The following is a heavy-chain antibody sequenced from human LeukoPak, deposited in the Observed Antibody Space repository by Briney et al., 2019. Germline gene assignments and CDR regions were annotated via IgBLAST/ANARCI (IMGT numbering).Heavy chain of an antibody. D-gene: IGHD3-10*01. Sequence: GRSLRLSCAASGFTFSSYAMHWVRQAPGKGLEWVAITSYDGSYKYHADSVKGRFTISRDNSKNTLYLQMIRLRPEDTAVYYCARDWVYYGSGSPLDFWGQGTLVTVS. CDR3: ARDWVYYGSGSPLDF. CDR1: GFTFSSYA. J-gene: IGHJ4*02. CDR2: TSYDGSYK. V-gene: IGHV3-30*04.